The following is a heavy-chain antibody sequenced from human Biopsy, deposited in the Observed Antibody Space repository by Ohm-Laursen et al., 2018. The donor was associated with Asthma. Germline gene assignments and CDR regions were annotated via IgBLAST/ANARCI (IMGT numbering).Heavy chain of an antibody. CDR2: ISWNSGTI. CDR1: GFTVSRDH. D-gene: IGHD3-10*01. V-gene: IGHV3-9*01. Sequence: SLRLSCTASGFTVSRDHMFWVRQAPGKGLEWVSGISWNSGTIGYADSVKGRFTISRDNAKNSLYLQTNSLGPEDTAVYYCARDMGAGPNQPPSGSGSSHLYGMDVWGQGTTVTVSS. CDR3: ARDMGAGPNQPPSGSGSSHLYGMDV. J-gene: IGHJ6*02.